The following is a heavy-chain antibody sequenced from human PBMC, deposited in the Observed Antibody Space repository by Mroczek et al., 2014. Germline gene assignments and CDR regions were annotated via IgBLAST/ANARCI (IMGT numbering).Heavy chain of an antibody. CDR1: GGSISSGDYY. D-gene: IGHD3-3*01. Sequence: QVQLQESGPGLVKPSQTLSLTCTVSGGSISSGDYYWSWIRQPPGKGLEWIGYIYYSGSTYYNPSLKSRVTISVDTSKNQFSLKLSSVTAADTAVYYCAREVRFLEWLSYFDYWGQGTLVTVSS. CDR2: IYYSGST. CDR3: AREVRFLEWLSYFDY. J-gene: IGHJ4*02. V-gene: IGHV4-30-4*01.